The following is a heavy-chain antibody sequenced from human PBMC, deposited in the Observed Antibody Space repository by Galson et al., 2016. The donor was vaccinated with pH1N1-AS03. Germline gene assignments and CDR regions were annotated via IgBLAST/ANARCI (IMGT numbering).Heavy chain of an antibody. CDR3: AKDSSSNEQGY. J-gene: IGHJ4*02. D-gene: IGHD6-6*01. Sequence: LRLSCSASGFTFSRSWMSWVRQAPGKGLEWVANINRDGSQKNYVDSVKGRFTISRDHAKSSLNLQMNSLSAEDTAIYYCAKDSSSNEQGYWGPGTLVTVAS. V-gene: IGHV3-7*01. CDR1: GFTFSRSW. CDR2: INRDGSQK.